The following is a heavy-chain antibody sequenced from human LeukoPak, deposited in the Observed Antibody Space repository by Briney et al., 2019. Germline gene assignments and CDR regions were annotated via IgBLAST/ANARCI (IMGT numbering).Heavy chain of an antibody. CDR3: ALGPYELDV. CDR2: IQKSGRT. Sequence: PSETLSLTCSVSAGSTSSHYCSWIRQPTGKGLEWIGYIQKSGRTNYNPSLKDRVTILVDTSKNQFSLKLRSVTAADAAVYYCALGPYELDVWGQGTLITVSS. D-gene: IGHD3-22*01. J-gene: IGHJ4*02. V-gene: IGHV4-59*11. CDR1: AGSTSSHY.